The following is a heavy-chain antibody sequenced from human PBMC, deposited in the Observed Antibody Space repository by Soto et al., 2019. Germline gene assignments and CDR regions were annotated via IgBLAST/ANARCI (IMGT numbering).Heavy chain of an antibody. CDR3: ARMGYSAIRGWFDP. J-gene: IGHJ5*02. CDR2: IIPIFGTA. V-gene: IGHV1-69*01. Sequence: QVQLVQSGAEVKKPGSSVKVSCKASGGTFSSYAISWVRQAPGQGLEWMGGIIPIFGTANYAQKFQGRVTINEDESTSTADMELSSLRSEDTAVYYCARMGYSAIRGWFDPWGQGTLVTVSS. CDR1: GGTFSSYA. D-gene: IGHD1-26*01.